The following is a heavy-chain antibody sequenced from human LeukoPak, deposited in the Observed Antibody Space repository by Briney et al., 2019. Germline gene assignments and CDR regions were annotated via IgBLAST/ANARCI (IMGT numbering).Heavy chain of an antibody. D-gene: IGHD3-3*01. Sequence: SETLSLTCTVSGGSISSYYWSWVRQPPGKGLEWIGEVHLDGRTNYNPSLKSRLIMSVDLPENHISLKLTSVTAADTAVYYCAREGGFYRPLDYSGQGTLVTVSS. CDR2: VHLDGRT. CDR3: AREGGFYRPLDY. V-gene: IGHV4-59*12. CDR1: GGSISSYY. J-gene: IGHJ4*02.